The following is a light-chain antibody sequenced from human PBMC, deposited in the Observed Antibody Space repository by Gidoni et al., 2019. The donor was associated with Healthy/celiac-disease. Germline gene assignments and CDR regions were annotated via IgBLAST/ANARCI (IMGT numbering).Light chain of an antibody. J-gene: IGLJ2*01. CDR1: SSDVGGYNH. CDR2: DVS. V-gene: IGLV2-14*01. Sequence: QSALTQPASVSGSPGHSLTISCTGTSSDVGGYNHVSRYQQHPGKAPKLMIYDVSNRPSGVSNRCSGSKSGNTASRTIARLQAEDEADYYCSSYTSSSTLHVVFGGGTKLTVL. CDR3: SSYTSSSTLHVV.